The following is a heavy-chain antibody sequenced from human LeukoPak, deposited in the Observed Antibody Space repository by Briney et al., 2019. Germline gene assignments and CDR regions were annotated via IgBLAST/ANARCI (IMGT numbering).Heavy chain of an antibody. D-gene: IGHD3-10*01. J-gene: IGHJ3*02. CDR3: ARDPWVGEYGAFDI. Sequence: GGSLRLSCAASGFTFSSYAMHWVRQAPGKGLEWVANIKQDGSEKNYLDSVKGRFTISRDNAKNSLYLQMSSLRAEDTALYYCARDPWVGEYGAFDIWGQGTMVTVSS. CDR1: GFTFSSYA. V-gene: IGHV3-7*01. CDR2: IKQDGSEK.